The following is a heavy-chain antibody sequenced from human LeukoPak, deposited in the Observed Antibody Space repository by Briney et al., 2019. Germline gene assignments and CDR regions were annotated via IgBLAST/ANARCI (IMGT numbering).Heavy chain of an antibody. CDR2: IYYSGTT. D-gene: IGHD2-2*01. CDR3: AREVDAAAAYNWFDP. CDR1: GMSGGTINSYY. J-gene: IGHJ5*02. Sequence: PSETLSLTCSVSGMSGGTINSYYWVWIRQPPGKGLEWIGTIYYSGTTYYKASHKSRVTISVDTSKNQFSLRLSSVTAADTAVYYCAREVDAAAAYNWFDPWGQGTLVTVSS. V-gene: IGHV4-39*07.